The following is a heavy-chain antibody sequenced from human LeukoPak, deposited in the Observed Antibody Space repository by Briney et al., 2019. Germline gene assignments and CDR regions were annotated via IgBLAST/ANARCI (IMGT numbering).Heavy chain of an antibody. CDR2: FYNSGGA. CDR1: GGAITSHY. Sequence: SETLSLTCSISGGAITSHYWTWNRQPPGKGLEWIGHFYNSGGAKYNSSLKSRVAISVDTSKNQFFLSLSSLTAADTAVYYCARSRDAYNFYWFDSWGQGTRVTVSS. CDR3: ARSRDAYNFYWFDS. J-gene: IGHJ5*01. V-gene: IGHV4-4*07. D-gene: IGHD5-24*01.